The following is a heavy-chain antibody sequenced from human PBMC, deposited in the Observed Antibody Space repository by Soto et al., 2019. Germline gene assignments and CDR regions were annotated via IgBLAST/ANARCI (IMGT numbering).Heavy chain of an antibody. D-gene: IGHD3-10*01. V-gene: IGHV1-24*01. Sequence: GASVKVSCKVSGYTLTELSMHWVRQAPGKVLEWMGGFDPEDGETIYAQKFQGRVTMTEDTSTDTAYLQWSSLKASDTAMYYCARGITMVRPYDYWGQGTLVTVSS. CDR1: GYTLTELS. J-gene: IGHJ4*02. CDR2: FDPEDGET. CDR3: ARGITMVRPYDY.